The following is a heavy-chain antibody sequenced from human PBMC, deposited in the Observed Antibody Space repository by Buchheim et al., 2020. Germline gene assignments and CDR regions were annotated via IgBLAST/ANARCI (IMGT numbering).Heavy chain of an antibody. J-gene: IGHJ6*02. CDR2: IWYDGSNK. Sequence: QVQLVESGGGVVQPGRSLRLSCAASGFTFSSNGMHWVRQAPGKGLEWVAVIWYDGSNKYYADSVKGRFTISRDNSKNTLYLQMNSLRAEDTAVYYCARSSSIGYYYGMDVWGQGTT. CDR3: ARSSSIGYYYGMDV. D-gene: IGHD3-10*01. CDR1: GFTFSSNG. V-gene: IGHV3-33*01.